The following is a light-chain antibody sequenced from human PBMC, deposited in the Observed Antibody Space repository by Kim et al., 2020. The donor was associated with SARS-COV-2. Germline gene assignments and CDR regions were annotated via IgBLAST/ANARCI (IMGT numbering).Light chain of an antibody. CDR3: QQYNNWPMYT. Sequence: ESPRERATRPCKASQSVSSNLAWYQQKPGQAPRLRIYGASTRATGIPARFSGSGSGTEFTLTISSLQSEDFAVYYCQQYNNWPMYTFGQGTKLEI. V-gene: IGKV3-15*01. CDR1: QSVSSN. CDR2: GAS. J-gene: IGKJ2*01.